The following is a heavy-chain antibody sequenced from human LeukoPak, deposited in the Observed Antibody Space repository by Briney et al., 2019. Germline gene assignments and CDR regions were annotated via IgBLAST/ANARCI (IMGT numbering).Heavy chain of an antibody. CDR1: GGSISSYY. V-gene: IGHV4-59*01. J-gene: IGHJ4*02. CDR2: IYYSGST. Sequence: SETLSLTCTVSGGSISSYYWSWLRPPPGKGLEWIGYIYYSGSTNYNPSLKSRLTISVDTSKNQFSLKLSSVTAADTAVYYCARGLGPDFDYWGQGTLVTVSS. CDR3: ARGLGPDFDY.